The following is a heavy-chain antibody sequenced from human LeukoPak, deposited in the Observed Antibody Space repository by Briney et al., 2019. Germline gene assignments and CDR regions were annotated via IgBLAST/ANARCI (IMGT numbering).Heavy chain of an antibody. Sequence: GESLKISCAASGFTFSSYSMNWVRQAPGKGLEWVSYISSSSSTIYYADSVKGRFTISRDNAKNSLYLQMNRLRAEDTAVYYCARRWELQYWGQGTLVTVSS. CDR1: GFTFSSYS. CDR3: ARRWELQY. V-gene: IGHV3-48*01. J-gene: IGHJ4*02. D-gene: IGHD1-26*01. CDR2: ISSSSSTI.